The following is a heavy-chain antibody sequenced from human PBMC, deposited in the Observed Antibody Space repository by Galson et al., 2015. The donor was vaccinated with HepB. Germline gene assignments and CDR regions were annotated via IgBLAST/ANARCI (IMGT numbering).Heavy chain of an antibody. J-gene: IGHJ3*01. CDR3: AKDSHWEYYYDSRGASGAFDF. CDR1: GFTFSSYA. CDR2: ISGSAGSA. Sequence: SLRLSCAASGFTFSSYAMSWVRQAPGKGLEWVSAISGSAGSAYFADSVKGRFTISRDNSKNTLYLQMNSLRAEDTAVYYCAKDSHWEYYYDSRGASGAFDFWGQGTMVTVSS. D-gene: IGHD3-22*01. V-gene: IGHV3-23*01.